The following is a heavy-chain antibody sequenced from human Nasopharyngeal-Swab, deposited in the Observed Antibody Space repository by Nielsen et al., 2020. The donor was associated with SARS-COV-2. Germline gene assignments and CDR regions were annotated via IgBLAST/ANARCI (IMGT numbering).Heavy chain of an antibody. V-gene: IGHV4-34*01. CDR3: ARDGGSGSYYNWGPYYYYGMDV. J-gene: IGHJ6*02. D-gene: IGHD3-10*01. CDR2: INHSGST. Sequence: VRQMPGKGLEWIGEINHSGSTIYNPSLKSRVTISVDTSKNQFSLKLSSVTAADTAVYYCARDGGSGSYYNWGPYYYYGMDVRGQGTTVTVSS.